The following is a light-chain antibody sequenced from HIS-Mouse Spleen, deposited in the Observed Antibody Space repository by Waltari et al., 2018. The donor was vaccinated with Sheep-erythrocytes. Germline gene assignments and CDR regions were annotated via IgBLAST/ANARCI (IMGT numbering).Light chain of an antibody. CDR1: SRDVGGYYF. J-gene: IGLJ2*01. V-gene: IGLV2-14*01. Sequence: QSALTQPASVSGSPGQSITISCTGTSRDVGGYYFVPWYQHHPGKAPNLMIYEVSNRPSGVSNRFSGSKSGNTASLTISGLQAEDEADYYCSSYTSSSTQVFGGGTKLTVL. CDR3: SSYTSSSTQV. CDR2: EVS.